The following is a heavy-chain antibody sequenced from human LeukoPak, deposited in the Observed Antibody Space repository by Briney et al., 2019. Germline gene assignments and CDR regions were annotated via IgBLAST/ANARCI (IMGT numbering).Heavy chain of an antibody. D-gene: IGHD5-18*01. CDR2: ISWNSGSI. CDR3: AKDTAMVTPRGMDV. J-gene: IGHJ6*02. Sequence: GGSLRLSCAASGFTFSRNAMSWVRQAPGKGLEWVSGISWNSGSIGYADSVKGRFTISRDNAKNSLYLQMNSLRAEDTALYYCAKDTAMVTPRGMDVWGQGTTVTVSS. V-gene: IGHV3-9*01. CDR1: GFTFSRNA.